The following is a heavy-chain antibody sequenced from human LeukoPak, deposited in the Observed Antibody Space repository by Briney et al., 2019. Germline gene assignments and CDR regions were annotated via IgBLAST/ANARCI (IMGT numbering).Heavy chain of an antibody. V-gene: IGHV4-34*01. D-gene: IGHD4-17*01. CDR3: ARVIGYGDYVDY. CDR1: GGSFSGYY. CDR2: INHSGST. J-gene: IGHJ4*02. Sequence: SSETLSLTCAVYGGSFSGYYWSWIRQLPGKGLEWIGEINHSGSTNYNPSLKSRVTISVDTSKNQFSLKLSSVTAADTAVYYCARVIGYGDYVDYWGQGTLVTVSS.